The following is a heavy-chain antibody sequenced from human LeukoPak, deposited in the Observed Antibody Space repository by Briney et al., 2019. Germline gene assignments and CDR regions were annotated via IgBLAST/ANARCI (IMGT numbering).Heavy chain of an antibody. CDR3: AKTPGDSNAILN. D-gene: IGHD4-11*01. J-gene: IGHJ4*02. V-gene: IGHV3-21*01. CDR2: ISSSSSYI. CDR1: GFTFSSYS. Sequence: PGGSLRLSCAASGFTFSSYSMNWVRQAPGKGLEWVSSISSSSSYIYYADSVKGRFTISRDNAKNSLYLQMNSLRAEDTAVYYCAKTPGDSNAILNWGQGTLVTVSS.